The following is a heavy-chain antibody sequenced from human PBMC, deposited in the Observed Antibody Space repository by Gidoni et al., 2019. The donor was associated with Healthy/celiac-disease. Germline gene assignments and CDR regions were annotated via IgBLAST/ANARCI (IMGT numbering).Heavy chain of an antibody. V-gene: IGHV1-2*02. CDR2: INPNSGGT. CDR1: GYTFTGYY. CDR3: ASSKSAAGGIVDY. J-gene: IGHJ4*02. D-gene: IGHD1-1*01. Sequence: QVQLVQSGAEVKKPGASVKVSCKASGYTFTGYYMHWVRQAPGQGLEWMGWINPNSGGTNYAQKCQGRVTMTSDTSISTAYMELSRLRSDDTAVYYCASSKSAAGGIVDYWGQGTLVTVSS.